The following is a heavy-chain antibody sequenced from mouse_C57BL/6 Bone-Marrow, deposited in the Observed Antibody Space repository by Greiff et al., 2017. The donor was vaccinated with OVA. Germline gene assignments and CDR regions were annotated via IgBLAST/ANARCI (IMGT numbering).Heavy chain of an antibody. CDR3: ARAGNYSWFAY. D-gene: IGHD2-1*01. CDR1: GYSITSGYY. V-gene: IGHV3-6*01. J-gene: IGHJ3*01. Sequence: VQLKQSGPGLVKPSQSLSLTCSVTGYSITSGYYWNWIRQFPGNKLEWMGYISYDGSNNYNPSLKNRISITRDTSKNQFFLKLNSVTTEDTATYYCARAGNYSWFAYWGQGTLVTVSA. CDR2: ISYDGSN.